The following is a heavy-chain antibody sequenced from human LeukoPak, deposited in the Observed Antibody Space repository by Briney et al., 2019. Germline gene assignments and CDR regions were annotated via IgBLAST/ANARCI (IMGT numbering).Heavy chain of an antibody. D-gene: IGHD6-13*01. CDR2: IYYSGST. CDR3: ARSAAADWFDP. CDR1: GGSISSYY. J-gene: IGHJ5*02. Sequence: PSETLSLTCTVSGGSISSYYWSWIRQPPGKGLGWIGYIYYSGSTSYNPSLKSRVTISVDTSKNQFSLKLSSVTAADTAVYYCARSAAADWFDPWGQGTLVTVSS. V-gene: IGHV4-59*08.